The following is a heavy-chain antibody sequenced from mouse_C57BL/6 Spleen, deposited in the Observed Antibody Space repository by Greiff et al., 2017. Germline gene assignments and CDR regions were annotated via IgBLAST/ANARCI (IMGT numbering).Heavy chain of an antibody. V-gene: IGHV14-3*01. D-gene: IGHD2-4*01. CDR3: ARPHYDYDGGFAY. Sequence: VQLQQSVAELVRPGASVKLSCTASGFNIKNTYMHWVKQRPEQGLEWIGRIDPANGNTKYAPTFQGKATITAATSSNTSYLQLSSRTSEDTAIYYCARPHYDYDGGFAYWGQGTLVTVSA. J-gene: IGHJ3*01. CDR1: GFNIKNTY. CDR2: IDPANGNT.